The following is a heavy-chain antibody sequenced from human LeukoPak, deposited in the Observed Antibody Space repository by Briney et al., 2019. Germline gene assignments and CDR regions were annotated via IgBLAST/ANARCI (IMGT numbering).Heavy chain of an antibody. V-gene: IGHV4-34*01. CDR1: GGSFSGYY. Sequence: PSETLSLTCAVYGGSFSGYYWSWIRQPPGKGLEWIGEINHSGSTNYNPSLKGRVTISVDTSKNQFSLKLSSVTAADTAVYYCARGPLRRFDYWGQGTLVTVSS. J-gene: IGHJ4*02. D-gene: IGHD1-14*01. CDR3: ARGPLRRFDY. CDR2: INHSGST.